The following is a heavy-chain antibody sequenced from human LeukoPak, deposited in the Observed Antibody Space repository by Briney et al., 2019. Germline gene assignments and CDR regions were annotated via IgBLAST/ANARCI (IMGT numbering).Heavy chain of an antibody. D-gene: IGHD3-3*01. CDR2: IYYSGST. V-gene: IGHV4-39*01. CDR1: GGSISGSSYY. Sequence: PSETLSLTCTVSGGSISGSSYYWGWIRQPPGKGLEWIGSIYYSGSTYFNPSLKSRVTISVDTSKNQFSLKLSSVTAADTAVYYCARQGPSGHYDFWSGYYWYYFDYWGQGTLVTVSS. J-gene: IGHJ4*02. CDR3: ARQGPSGHYDFWSGYYWYYFDY.